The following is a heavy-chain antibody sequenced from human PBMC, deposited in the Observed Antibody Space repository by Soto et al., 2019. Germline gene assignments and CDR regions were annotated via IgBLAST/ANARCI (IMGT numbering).Heavy chain of an antibody. CDR1: GFTFSSYA. D-gene: IGHD6-13*01. V-gene: IGHV3-23*01. CDR3: AKDRGIAAAGRESDY. Sequence: GGSLRLSCAASGFTFSSYAMSWGRQAPGKGLEWVSAISGSGGSTYYADSVKGRFDISRDNSKNTLYLQMNSLRAEDTAVYYCAKDRGIAAAGRESDYWGQGTLVTVSS. J-gene: IGHJ4*02. CDR2: ISGSGGST.